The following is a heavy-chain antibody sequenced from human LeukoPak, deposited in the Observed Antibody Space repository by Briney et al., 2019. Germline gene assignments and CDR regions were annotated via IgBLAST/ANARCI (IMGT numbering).Heavy chain of an antibody. CDR2: IRQDESER. D-gene: IGHD3-10*01. CDR3: ARLSAYYYGSYFYYYMDV. J-gene: IGHJ6*03. V-gene: IGHV3-7*01. Sequence: GGSLRLSCEGSGFIFSSYWMPGAPHLPGKGPEGVANIRQDESERYFADSVKGRFTISRDNAKKSVYLHMSSLRAEDTALYYCARLSAYYYGSYFYYYMDVWGKGTTVTVSS. CDR1: GFIFSSYW.